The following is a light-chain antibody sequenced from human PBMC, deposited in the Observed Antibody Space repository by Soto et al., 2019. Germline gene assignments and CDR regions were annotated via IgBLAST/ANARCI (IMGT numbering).Light chain of an antibody. CDR3: CSYAGSYNLV. CDR1: SSDVGGYNY. J-gene: IGLJ2*01. CDR2: DVT. Sequence: QSALTQPRSVSGSPGQSVTISCTGTSSDVGGYNYVSWYQQHPGKAPKLMIYDVTKRPSGVPDRFSGSKSGNTASLTISGLQAEDEAEYYCCSYAGSYNLVFGGGTKVTVL. V-gene: IGLV2-11*01.